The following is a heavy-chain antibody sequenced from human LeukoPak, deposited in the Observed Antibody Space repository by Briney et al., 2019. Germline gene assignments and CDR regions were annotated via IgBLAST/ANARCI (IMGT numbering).Heavy chain of an antibody. J-gene: IGHJ5*02. D-gene: IGHD5-24*01. CDR2: VNPDGSSI. V-gene: IGHV3-74*01. CDR3: ATARNYRFDN. Sequence: GGSLRLSCAASGFTFSTYWMHWVRQTPGKGLAWVSRVNPDGSSINYADSVKGRFTISRDNAKSTLYLQMKSVTAEDTAVYYCATARNYRFDNWGQGILVTVSS. CDR1: GFTFSTYW.